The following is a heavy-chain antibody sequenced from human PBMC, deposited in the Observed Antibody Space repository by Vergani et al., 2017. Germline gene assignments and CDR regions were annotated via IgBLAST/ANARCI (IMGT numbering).Heavy chain of an antibody. V-gene: IGHV1-3*01. CDR2: INAGNGNT. CDR1: GYTFTSYA. D-gene: IGHD4-23*01. Sequence: QVQLVQSGAEVKKPGASVKVSCKASGYTFTSYAMHWVRQAPGQRLEWMGWINAGNGNTKYSQKFQGRVTITRDTSASTAYMELSSLRSDDTAVYYCARGYGGRHYYYMDVWGKGTTVTVSS. CDR3: ARGYGGRHYYYMDV. J-gene: IGHJ6*03.